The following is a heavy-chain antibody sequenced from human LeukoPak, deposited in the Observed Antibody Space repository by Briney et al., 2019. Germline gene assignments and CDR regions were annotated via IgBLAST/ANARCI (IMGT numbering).Heavy chain of an antibody. CDR1: GFTFSSNY. Sequence: GGSLRLSCAASGFTFSSNYMSWVRQAPGKGLEWVSVIYSGGSTYYTDSVKGRFTISRDNSKNTLYLQMNSLRAEDTAVYYCASGQHIVVVTAMEWYFDLWGRGTLVTVSS. V-gene: IGHV3-53*01. CDR2: IYSGGST. CDR3: ASGQHIVVVTAMEWYFDL. J-gene: IGHJ2*01. D-gene: IGHD2-21*02.